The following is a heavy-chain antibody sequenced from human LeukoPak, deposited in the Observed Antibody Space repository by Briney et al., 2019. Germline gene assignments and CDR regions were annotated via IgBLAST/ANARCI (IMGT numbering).Heavy chain of an antibody. V-gene: IGHV1-69*10. CDR2: FIPILGTA. Sequence: GASVKVSCEASGYTFTSYAMNWVRQAPGQGLEWMGVFIPILGTANSTQKFQDRVTITADISTNTAYMELSSLRSEDTAVYFCAGIPVFGVVLHQEPVWGKGTTVTVSS. J-gene: IGHJ6*04. CDR3: AGIPVFGVVLHQEPV. CDR1: GYTFTSYA. D-gene: IGHD3-3*01.